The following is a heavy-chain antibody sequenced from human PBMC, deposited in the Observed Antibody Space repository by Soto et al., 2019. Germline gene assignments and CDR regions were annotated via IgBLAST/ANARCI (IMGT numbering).Heavy chain of an antibody. V-gene: IGHV3-48*03. CDR3: AAFYYYDSSGHDY. J-gene: IGHJ4*02. CDR1: GFTFSSYE. CDR2: ISSSGSTI. D-gene: IGHD3-22*01. Sequence: GGSLRLSCAASGFTFSSYEMNWVRQAPGKGLEWVSYISSSGSTIYYADSVKGRFTISRDNAKNSLYLQMNSLRAEDTAVYYCAAFYYYDSSGHDYWGQGTLVTVSS.